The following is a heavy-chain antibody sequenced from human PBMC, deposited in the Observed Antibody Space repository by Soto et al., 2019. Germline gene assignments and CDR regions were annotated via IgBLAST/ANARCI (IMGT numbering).Heavy chain of an antibody. Sequence: QVQLQGSGPGLLKPSETLSLTCTVSGGSVSSGDYYWSWIRQPPGKGLEWLGFIYFNGSTNYNPSLKSRLTISSDTSKNQFSLRLTSMTAADTAVYFCARGRPRTIYNSGYYYYGLDVWGQGTTVTVSS. J-gene: IGHJ6*02. CDR3: ARGRPRTIYNSGYYYYGLDV. V-gene: IGHV4-61*08. CDR2: IYFNGST. CDR1: GGSVSSGDYY. D-gene: IGHD6-19*01.